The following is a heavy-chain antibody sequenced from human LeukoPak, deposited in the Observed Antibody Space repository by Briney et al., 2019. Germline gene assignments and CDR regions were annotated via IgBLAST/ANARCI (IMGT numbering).Heavy chain of an antibody. CDR1: GFTFSDYY. J-gene: IGHJ6*02. Sequence: GGSLRLSCAASGFTFSDYYMSWVRQAPGKGLEWVSYISSSSSYTNYADSVKGLFTISRDNAKNSLYLQMNSLRAEDTAVYYCAREIASYGSGYYGMDVWGQGTTVTVSS. CDR3: AREIASYGSGYYGMDV. D-gene: IGHD3-10*01. CDR2: ISSSSSYT. V-gene: IGHV3-11*05.